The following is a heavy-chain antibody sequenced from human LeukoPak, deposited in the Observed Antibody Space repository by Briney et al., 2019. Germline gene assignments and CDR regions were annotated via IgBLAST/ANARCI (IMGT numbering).Heavy chain of an antibody. J-gene: IGHJ4*02. Sequence: PSETLSLTCAVYGGSFSGYYWSWTRQPPGKGLEWIGEINHSGSTNYNPSLKSRVTISVDTSKNQFSLKLSSVTAADTAVYYCARHLRGGWYGVDYWGQGTLVTVSS. V-gene: IGHV4-34*01. D-gene: IGHD6-19*01. CDR3: ARHLRGGWYGVDY. CDR2: INHSGST. CDR1: GGSFSGYY.